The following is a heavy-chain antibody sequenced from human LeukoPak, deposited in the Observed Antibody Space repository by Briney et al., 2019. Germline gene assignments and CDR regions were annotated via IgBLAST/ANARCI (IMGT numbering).Heavy chain of an antibody. J-gene: IGHJ4*02. CDR1: GFTFSSYG. V-gene: IGHV3-30*02. CDR3: ANLFLSHGDYFTY. Sequence: TGGSLRLSCAASGFTFSSYGMHWVRQAPGKGLEWVAFIRYDGSNKYYADSVKGRFTISRDNSKNTLYLQMNSLRAEDTAVYYCANLFLSHGDYFTYWGQGTLVTVSS. D-gene: IGHD4-17*01. CDR2: IRYDGSNK.